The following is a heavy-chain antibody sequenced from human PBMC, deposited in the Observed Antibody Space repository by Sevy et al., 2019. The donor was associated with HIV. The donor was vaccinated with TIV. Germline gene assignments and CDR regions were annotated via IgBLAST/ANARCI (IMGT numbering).Heavy chain of an antibody. J-gene: IGHJ1*01. Sequence: ASVKVSCKASGYTFTSYAMNWVRQAPGQGLEWMGWINTNTGNPTYAQGFTGRFVFSLDTSVSTAYLKISSLKAEDTAVYYCAREDIAAAGTTGDFQHWGQGTLVTVSS. CDR3: AREDIAAAGTTGDFQH. D-gene: IGHD6-13*01. CDR2: INTNTGNP. CDR1: GYTFTSYA. V-gene: IGHV7-4-1*02.